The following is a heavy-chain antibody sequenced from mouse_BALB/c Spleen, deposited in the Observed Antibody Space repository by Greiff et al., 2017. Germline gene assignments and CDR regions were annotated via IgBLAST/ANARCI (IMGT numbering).Heavy chain of an antibody. D-gene: IGHD1-1*01. Sequence: LQQPGSELVRPGASVKLSCKASGYTFTSYWMHWVKQRPGQGLEWIGNIYPGSGSTNYDEKFKSKATLTVDTSSSTAYMQLSSLTSEDSAVYYCTRVKNYYGSRGGMDYWGQGTSVTVSS. CDR1: GYTFTSYW. J-gene: IGHJ4*01. V-gene: IGHV1S22*01. CDR3: TRVKNYYGSRGGMDY. CDR2: IYPGSGST.